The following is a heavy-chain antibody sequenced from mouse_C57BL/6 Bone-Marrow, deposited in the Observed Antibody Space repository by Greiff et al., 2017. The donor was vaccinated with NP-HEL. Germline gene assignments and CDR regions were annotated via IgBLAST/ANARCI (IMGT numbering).Heavy chain of an antibody. D-gene: IGHD3-2*02. Sequence: VQLQQPGAELVKPGASVKVSCKASGYTFTSYWMHWVKQRPGQGLEWIGRIHPSDSDTNYNQKFKGKATLTVDKYSSTAYMQLSSLTSEDSAVYYCAIEFSRQLRLRGAMDYWGQGTSVTVSS. V-gene: IGHV1-74*01. CDR3: AIEFSRQLRLRGAMDY. J-gene: IGHJ4*01. CDR1: GYTFTSYW. CDR2: IHPSDSDT.